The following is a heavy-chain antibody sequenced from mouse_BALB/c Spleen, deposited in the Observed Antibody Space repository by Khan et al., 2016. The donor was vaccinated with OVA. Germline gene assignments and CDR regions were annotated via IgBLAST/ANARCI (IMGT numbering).Heavy chain of an antibody. CDR3: ARRGLRGDFAY. Sequence: QVQLQQSGAELAKPGASVKMSCTASGFTFINYWILWVKQSPGQGLEWIGYINPGTGNTEYDQNFNDKATFTADKSSKTAYMQLSSLTSEDSAVFYCARRGLRGDFAYWGQGTMLTVSA. CDR1: GFTFINYW. V-gene: IGHV1-7*01. J-gene: IGHJ3*01. D-gene: IGHD1-1*01. CDR2: INPGTGNT.